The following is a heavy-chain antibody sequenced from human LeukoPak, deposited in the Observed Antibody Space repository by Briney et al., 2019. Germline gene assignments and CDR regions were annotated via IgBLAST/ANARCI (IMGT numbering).Heavy chain of an antibody. V-gene: IGHV3-48*02. CDR2: IGPSSTAI. D-gene: IGHD6-13*01. J-gene: IGHJ4*02. CDR1: GFTFSGYS. Sequence: GGSLRLSCAASGFTFSGYSMTWVRQAPGKGLEWVVYIGPSSTAIYYSDSVKGRFTISRDNAKNSLYLQMISLRDGDTAIYYCARAAYASSPDSWGQGTLVTVSS. CDR3: ARAAYASSPDS.